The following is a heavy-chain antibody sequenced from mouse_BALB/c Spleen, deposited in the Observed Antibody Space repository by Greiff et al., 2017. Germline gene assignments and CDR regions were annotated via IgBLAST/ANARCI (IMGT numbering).Heavy chain of an antibody. CDR1: GFSLTSYG. V-gene: IGHV2-2*02. CDR3: ARNRYDYYGEYYAMDY. CDR2: IWSGGST. Sequence: VKLMESGPGLVAPSQSLSITCTVSGFSLTSYGVHWVRQPPGKGLEWLGVIWSGGSTDYNAAFISRLSISKDNSKSQVFFKMNSLQANDTAIYYCARNRYDYYGEYYAMDYWGQGTSVTVSS. D-gene: IGHD1-1*01. J-gene: IGHJ4*01.